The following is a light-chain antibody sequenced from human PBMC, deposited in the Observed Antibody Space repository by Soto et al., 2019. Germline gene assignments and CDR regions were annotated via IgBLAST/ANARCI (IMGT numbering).Light chain of an antibody. CDR3: QQYNSYSPWT. V-gene: IGKV1-5*03. CDR2: KAS. J-gene: IGKJ1*01. Sequence: DIQMTQSPSTLSASVGDRVTITCRASQSISSWLAWYQQKPGKAPKRLIYKASMLESGVPSRFRGSRSGTEFTLTISSLQPDDFATYYCQQYNSYSPWTFGQGTKVEIK. CDR1: QSISSW.